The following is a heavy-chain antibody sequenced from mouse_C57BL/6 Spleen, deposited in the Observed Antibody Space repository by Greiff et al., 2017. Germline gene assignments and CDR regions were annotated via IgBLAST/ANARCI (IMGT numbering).Heavy chain of an antibody. CDR2: INPNYGTP. Sequence: EVKLMESGPELVKPGASVKISCKASGYSFTDYNMNWVKQSNGKSLEWIGVINPNYGTPSYNQKFKGKATLTVDQSSSTAYMQLNSLTSEDSAVYYCARTDYGSSYGWTYWGQGTLVTVSA. CDR1: GYSFTDYN. J-gene: IGHJ3*01. CDR3: ARTDYGSSYGWTY. V-gene: IGHV1-39*01. D-gene: IGHD1-1*01.